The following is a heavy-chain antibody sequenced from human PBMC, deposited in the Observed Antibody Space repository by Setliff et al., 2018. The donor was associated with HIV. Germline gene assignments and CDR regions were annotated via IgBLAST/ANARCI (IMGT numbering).Heavy chain of an antibody. CDR2: VDGANNK. D-gene: IGHD3-3*01. CDR3: ARDRHTSWSLEY. CDR1: GFTFSTSG. Sequence: GESLKISCAASGFTFSTSGIHWVRQAPGKGLEWVALVDGANNKYYGDAVKGRFSISREDSKNRLFLQMNSLRPEDTAVYYCARDRHTSWSLEYWGRGTLVT. V-gene: IGHV3-30*02. J-gene: IGHJ4*02.